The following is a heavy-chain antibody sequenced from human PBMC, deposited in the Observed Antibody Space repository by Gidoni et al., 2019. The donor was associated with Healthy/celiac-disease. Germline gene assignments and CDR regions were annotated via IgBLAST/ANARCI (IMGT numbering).Heavy chain of an antibody. V-gene: IGHV4-39*01. CDR3: ARSKEWFQYYFDY. CDR1: GGTISSSSYY. Sequence: LQLQESGPGLVKPSETLSPTCTVSGGTISSSSYYWGWIRQPPGKGLEWIGSIYYSGSTYYNPSLKSRVTISVDTSKNQFSLKLSSVTAADTAVYYCARSKEWFQYYFDYWGQGTLVTVSS. D-gene: IGHD3-3*01. J-gene: IGHJ4*02. CDR2: IYYSGST.